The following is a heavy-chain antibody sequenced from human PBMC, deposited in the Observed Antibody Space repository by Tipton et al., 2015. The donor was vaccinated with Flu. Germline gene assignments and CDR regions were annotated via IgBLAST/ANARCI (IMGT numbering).Heavy chain of an antibody. J-gene: IGHJ4*02. CDR3: ARVNRQSGGSGYIHY. D-gene: IGHD3-22*01. CDR2: ISAYNGNT. V-gene: IGHV1-18*04. CDR1: GYSFTSYG. Sequence: QVQLVQSGAEVKKPGESLKISCKGSGYSFTSYGISWVRQAPGQGLEWMGWISAYNGNTNYAQKLQGRVTMTTDTSTSTAYMELRSLRSDDTAVYYCARVNRQSGGSGYIHYWGQGTLVTVSS.